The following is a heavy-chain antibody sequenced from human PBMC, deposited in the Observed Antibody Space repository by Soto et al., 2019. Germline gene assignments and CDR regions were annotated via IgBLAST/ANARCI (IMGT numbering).Heavy chain of an antibody. D-gene: IGHD3-10*01. J-gene: IGHJ4*02. CDR3: VGGQYYVDY. CDR2: ISYDGSDK. V-gene: IGHV3-30*03. Sequence: QVQLVESGGGVVQPGRSLRLSCAASGFPFTSYGMHWVREGPDKGLEWVAIISYDGSDKYYADSVKGRFTISRDNSKTTLYVQMNSLRPEDTALYYCVGGQYYVDYRGQGTLVIVSS. CDR1: GFPFTSYG.